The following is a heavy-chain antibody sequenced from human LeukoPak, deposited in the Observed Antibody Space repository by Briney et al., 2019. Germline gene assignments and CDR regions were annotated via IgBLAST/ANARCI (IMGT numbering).Heavy chain of an antibody. D-gene: IGHD3-10*01. J-gene: IGHJ6*02. CDR2: ISGGGDT. CDR1: GFTVSGTY. CDR3: AGRGSGYYHGMNL. Sequence: GGSLRLSCAPSGFTVSGTYMSWVRQAPGKGLEWVSIISGGGDTFYAGSVKGRFTISRDTSKNTLYLQMNDLRAEDTAVYYCAGRGSGYYHGMNLWGQGTTVTVSS. V-gene: IGHV3-66*01.